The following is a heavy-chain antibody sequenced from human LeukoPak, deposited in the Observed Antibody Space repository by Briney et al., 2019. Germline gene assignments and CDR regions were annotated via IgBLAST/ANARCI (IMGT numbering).Heavy chain of an antibody. V-gene: IGHV1-2*02. D-gene: IGHD2-2*01. CDR3: ARDKVPAAYYYFDY. Sequence: WASVKVSCKASGYTFTGYYMHWVRQAPGQGLEWMGWINPNSGGTNYAQKFQGRVTMTRDTSISTAYMELSRLRSDDTAVYYCARDKVPAAYYYFDYWGQGTLVTVSS. CDR1: GYTFTGYY. J-gene: IGHJ4*02. CDR2: INPNSGGT.